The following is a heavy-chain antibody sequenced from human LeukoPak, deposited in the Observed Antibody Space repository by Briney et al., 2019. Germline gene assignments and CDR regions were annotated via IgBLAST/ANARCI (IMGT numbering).Heavy chain of an antibody. J-gene: IGHJ4*02. CDR2: ISGSGGST. V-gene: IGHV3-23*01. Sequence: TGGSLRLSCAASGFTFSSYAMSWVRQAPGKGLEWVSAISGSGGSTYYADSVKGRFTISRDSAKNSLYLQMNSLRDEDTAVYYCAREGAMIVDYWGQGTLVTVSS. CDR3: AREGAMIVDY. D-gene: IGHD3-22*01. CDR1: GFTFSSYA.